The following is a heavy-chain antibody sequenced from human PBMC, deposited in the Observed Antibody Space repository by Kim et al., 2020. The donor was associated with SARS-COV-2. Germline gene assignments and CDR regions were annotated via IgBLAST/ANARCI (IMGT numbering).Heavy chain of an antibody. J-gene: IGHJ4*02. CDR1: GGSFSGYY. V-gene: IGHV4-34*01. CDR2: INHSGST. D-gene: IGHD2-2*01. CDR3: ARGISTSCSPFDY. Sequence: SETLSLTCAVYGGSFSGYYWSWIRQPPGKGLEWIGEINHSGSTNYNPSLKSRVTISVDTSKNQFSLKLSSVTAADTAVYYCARGISTSCSPFDYWGQGTLVTVSS.